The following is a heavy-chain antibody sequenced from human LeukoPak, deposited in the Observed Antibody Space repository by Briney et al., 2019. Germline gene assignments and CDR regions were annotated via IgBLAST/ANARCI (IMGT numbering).Heavy chain of an antibody. D-gene: IGHD3-10*01. CDR3: ARDSGTTGEVKFDP. CDR2: ISGSGTI. CDR1: GGSINSY. V-gene: IGHV4-4*07. Sequence: SETLPLTCTVSGGSINSYWSWIRQPAGKGLEWIGRISGSGTITYSPALQSRLSISIDTSKNQFSLKLMSVTAADTAVYYCARDSGTTGEVKFDPWGQGTLVTVSS. J-gene: IGHJ5*02.